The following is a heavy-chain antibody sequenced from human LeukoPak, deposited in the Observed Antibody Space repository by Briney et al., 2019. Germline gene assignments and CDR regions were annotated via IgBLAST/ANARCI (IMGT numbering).Heavy chain of an antibody. D-gene: IGHD3-9*01. Sequence: GGPLRLSCSASGFTFSSYGMHWVRQAPGKGLEWVAVVWYDGINKYYADSVKGRFTISRDNSKNTLYLQMNSLRAEDTAVYYCARSTSSEYDIYHFDYWGQGTLVTVSS. CDR3: ARSTSSEYDIYHFDY. CDR1: GFTFSSYG. J-gene: IGHJ4*02. V-gene: IGHV3-33*01. CDR2: VWYDGINK.